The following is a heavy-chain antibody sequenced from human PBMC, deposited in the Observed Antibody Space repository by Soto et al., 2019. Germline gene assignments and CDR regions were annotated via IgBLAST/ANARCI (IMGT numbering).Heavy chain of an antibody. CDR2: IHPSGGST. Sequence: ASVKVSCKASGYTFSDYYIHWLRQAPGQGLEWMGIIHPSGGSTTYAQKFQGRVTMTSDTSTSTVYMELSSLRSEDTAVYSCARGIVVVTAMDYGMDVWGQGTTVTASS. V-gene: IGHV1-46*01. CDR3: ARGIVVVTAMDYGMDV. CDR1: GYTFSDYY. D-gene: IGHD2-21*02. J-gene: IGHJ6*02.